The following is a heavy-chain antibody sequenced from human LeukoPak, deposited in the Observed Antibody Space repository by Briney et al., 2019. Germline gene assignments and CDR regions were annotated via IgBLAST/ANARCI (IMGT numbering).Heavy chain of an antibody. D-gene: IGHD4-23*01. Sequence: SETLSLTCAVYGGSFSGYYWSWIRQPPGKGLEWIGEISHSGSTNYNPSLKSRVTISVDTSKNQFSLKLSSVTAADTAVYYCARVGNGGNSADYWGQGTLVTVSS. J-gene: IGHJ4*02. CDR1: GGSFSGYY. CDR3: ARVGNGGNSADY. CDR2: ISHSGST. V-gene: IGHV4-34*01.